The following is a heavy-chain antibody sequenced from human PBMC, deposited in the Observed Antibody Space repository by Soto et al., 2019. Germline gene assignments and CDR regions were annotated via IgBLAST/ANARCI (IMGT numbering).Heavy chain of an antibody. CDR3: AIPGAGDFDF. Sequence: QVQLQESGPGLVKPSGTLSLTCAVSGASISTTDWWSWVRQPPGKGLEWIGEIYHSGTTNYNPSLKSRLTMSVDKFKNHFSLTLTSVTAADTAVYYCAIPGAGDFDFWGQGTLVTVSS. J-gene: IGHJ4*02. V-gene: IGHV4-4*02. D-gene: IGHD6-13*01. CDR2: IYHSGTT. CDR1: GASISTTDW.